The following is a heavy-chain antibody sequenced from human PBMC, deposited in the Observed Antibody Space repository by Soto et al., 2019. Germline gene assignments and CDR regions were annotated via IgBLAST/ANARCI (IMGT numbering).Heavy chain of an antibody. V-gene: IGHV3-23*01. CDR2: ISGSGGST. Sequence: EVQLLESGGGLVQPGGSLRLSCEASGFTFSSYAMSWVRQAPGKGLECVSAISGSGGSTYYADSVKGRFTISRDNSKNTLYLQMNSLRAEDTAVYYCAKPLVGAIFYFCGQGTLVTVSA. CDR3: AKPLVGAIFYF. J-gene: IGHJ4*02. CDR1: GFTFSSYA. D-gene: IGHD1-26*01.